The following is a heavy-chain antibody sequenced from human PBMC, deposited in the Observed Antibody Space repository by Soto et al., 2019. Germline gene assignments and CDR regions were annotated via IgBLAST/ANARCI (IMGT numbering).Heavy chain of an antibody. V-gene: IGHV3-11*01. J-gene: IGHJ6*02. CDR2: MSGSGDAI. CDR1: GYSFAGY. CDR3: VRGNFYYGMDV. Sequence: PGESLKISCKGSGYSFAGYMTWVRQAPGKGLEWISYMSGSGDAIYYADSVKGRFTISRDNAKNSLHLEMNNLRVEDTAMYYCVRGNFYYGMDVWGQGTTVTVSS.